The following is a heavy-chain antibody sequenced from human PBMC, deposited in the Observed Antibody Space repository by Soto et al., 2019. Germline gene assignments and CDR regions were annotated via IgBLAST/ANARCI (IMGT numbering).Heavy chain of an antibody. CDR1: GLNFSSYG. Sequence: GGSHRHSCAASGLNFSSYGMHWVRQAPGKGLEWVAVISYDGSNKYYADSVKGRFTISRDNSKNTLYLQMNTLRTEDTAVYYCAKDRGSGSYYGSDNWGQGTLVTVSS. CDR2: ISYDGSNK. V-gene: IGHV3-30*18. CDR3: AKDRGSGSYYGSDN. D-gene: IGHD1-26*01. J-gene: IGHJ4*02.